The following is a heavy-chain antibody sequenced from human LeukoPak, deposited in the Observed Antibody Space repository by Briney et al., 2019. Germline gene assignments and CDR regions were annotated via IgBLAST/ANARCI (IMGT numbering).Heavy chain of an antibody. CDR3: AREGYCSGGSCLYYFDY. Sequence: RSSETLSLTCTVSGGSISSSSYYWGWIRQPPGKGLEWIGSIYYSGSTYYNPSLKSRVTISVGTSKNQFSLKLSSVTAADTAVYYCAREGYCSGGSCLYYFDYWGQGTLVTVSS. CDR2: IYYSGST. D-gene: IGHD2-15*01. V-gene: IGHV4-39*07. J-gene: IGHJ4*02. CDR1: GGSISSSSYY.